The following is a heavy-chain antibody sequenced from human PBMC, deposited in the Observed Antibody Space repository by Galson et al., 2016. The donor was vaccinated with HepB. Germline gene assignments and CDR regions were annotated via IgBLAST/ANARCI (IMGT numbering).Heavy chain of an antibody. J-gene: IGHJ4*02. CDR3: ARGPDLRYCTSTSCYPPFDY. CDR2: IIPIFGTA. D-gene: IGHD2-2*01. V-gene: IGHV1-69*13. Sequence: SVKVSCKASGGTFSTFVISWVRQAPGQGLEWMGGIIPIFGTANYAQNFQGRVTITADDSTSTAYMELSSLRSEDTAMFYCARGPDLRYCTSTSCYPPFDYWGQGTLVTVSS. CDR1: GGTFSTFV.